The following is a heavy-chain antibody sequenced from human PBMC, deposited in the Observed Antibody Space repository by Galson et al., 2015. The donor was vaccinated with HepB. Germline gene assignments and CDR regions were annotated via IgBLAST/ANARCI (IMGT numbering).Heavy chain of an antibody. V-gene: IGHV3-23*01. J-gene: IGHJ2*01. CDR1: GFTFSSYA. D-gene: IGHD6-19*01. CDR3: AKGQSNGWYSDWYFDL. CDR2: ISGSGYKT. Sequence: SLRLSCAASGFTFSSYAMSWVRQAPGKGLEWVSLISGSGYKTYYADSVKGRFTLSRDNSKNTLYLQMNSLRAEDTAVYYCAKGQSNGWYSDWYFDLWGRGTLVTVSS.